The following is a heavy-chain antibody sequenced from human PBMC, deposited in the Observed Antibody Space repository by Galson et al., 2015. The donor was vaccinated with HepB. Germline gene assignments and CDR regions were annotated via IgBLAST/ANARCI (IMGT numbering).Heavy chain of an antibody. D-gene: IGHD5-12*01. Sequence: SLRLSCAASGFTFSSYSMNWVRQAPGKGLEWVSSISSSSSYIYYADSVKGRFTISRDNAKNSLYLQMNSLRAEDTAVYYCARDYSAQVMDSGYDYDYYYGMDVWGQGTTVTVSS. J-gene: IGHJ6*02. CDR3: ARDYSAQVMDSGYDYDYYYGMDV. CDR2: ISSSSSYI. CDR1: GFTFSSYS. V-gene: IGHV3-21*01.